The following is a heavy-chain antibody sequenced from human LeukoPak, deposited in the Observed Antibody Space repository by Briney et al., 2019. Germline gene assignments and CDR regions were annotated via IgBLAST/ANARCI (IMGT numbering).Heavy chain of an antibody. D-gene: IGHD3-10*01. Sequence: SETLSLTCTVSGGSISTSSYYWGWIRQPPGKGLEWIGSIYYSGSTYYNPSLKSRVTISVDTSKNQFSLKLSSVTAADTAVYYCASIRVRTVRGVIPYDYWGQGTLVTVSS. J-gene: IGHJ4*02. CDR2: IYYSGST. CDR3: ASIRVRTVRGVIPYDY. V-gene: IGHV4-39*07. CDR1: GGSISTSSYY.